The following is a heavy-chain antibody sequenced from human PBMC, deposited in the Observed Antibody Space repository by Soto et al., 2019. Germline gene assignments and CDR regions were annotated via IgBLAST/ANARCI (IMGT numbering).Heavy chain of an antibody. Sequence: GPVEVSCKGSGYTFPIYSLHLGAKAPGKRFEWMGWINAGNGNTKYSQKFQGRVTFTRDTSASTVYMELSSLISEDTVVYYCARVSGWYFLDYWGQETLVAVPS. J-gene: IGHJ4*02. D-gene: IGHD6-19*01. CDR3: ARVSGWYFLDY. CDR2: INAGNGNT. V-gene: IGHV1-3*01. CDR1: GYTFPIYS.